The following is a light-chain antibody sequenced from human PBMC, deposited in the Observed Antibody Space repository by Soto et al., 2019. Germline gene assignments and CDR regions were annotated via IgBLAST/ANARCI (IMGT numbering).Light chain of an antibody. CDR2: EVS. Sequence: QSALTQPASVSGSPGQSITISCTGTSSDVGAYNFVSWYQQHPGKVPKLMIYEVSNRPSGVSHRFSGSKSGNTASLTISGLQAEDEADYYCSSYTISNTWVFGGGTKLTVL. V-gene: IGLV2-14*01. J-gene: IGLJ3*02. CDR3: SSYTISNTWV. CDR1: SSDVGAYNF.